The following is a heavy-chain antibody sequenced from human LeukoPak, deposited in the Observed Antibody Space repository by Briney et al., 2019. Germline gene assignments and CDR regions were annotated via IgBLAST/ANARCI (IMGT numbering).Heavy chain of an antibody. CDR1: GASITSGNYY. CDR2: IFTSGTT. V-gene: IGHV4-61*02. Sequence: SETLSLTCTVSGASITSGNYYWSWVRQPTGRGLEWIGRIFTSGTTNYSPSLENRLSVSLAKSKNQVSLKLNSVTAADTAIYYCTRVGGFHNWFDPWGQGTLVTVSS. CDR3: TRVGGFHNWFDP. J-gene: IGHJ5*02. D-gene: IGHD3-16*01.